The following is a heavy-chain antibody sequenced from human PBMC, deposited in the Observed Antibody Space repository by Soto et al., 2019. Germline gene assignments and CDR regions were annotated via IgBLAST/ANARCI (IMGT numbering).Heavy chain of an antibody. Sequence: QVQLVESGGGVVQPGRSLRLSCAASGFTFSSYGMHWVRQAPGKGLEWVAVISYDGSNKYYADSVKGRFTISRDNSKNRLYRKRNSLRAEATAVYYGAKLYHRNLRRILDVDNGMDIWAQGTTATVS. CDR3: AKLYHRNLRRILDVDNGMDI. J-gene: IGHJ6*02. CDR2: ISYDGSNK. CDR1: GFTFSSYG. D-gene: IGHD2-15*01. V-gene: IGHV3-30*18.